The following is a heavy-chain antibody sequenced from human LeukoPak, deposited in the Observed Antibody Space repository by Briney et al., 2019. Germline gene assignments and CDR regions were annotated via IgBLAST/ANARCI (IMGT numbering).Heavy chain of an antibody. Sequence: GASVKVSCKASGYTLTTYYMNWVRQAPGQGLEWMGIIKPSAGSTSYSQKFQVRVTMTRDTSTSTVYMELRSLRSEDTAVYYCVRGGYDFSSGYYPSRWGQGTLVTVSS. CDR2: IKPSAGST. CDR1: GYTLTTYY. V-gene: IGHV1-46*01. J-gene: IGHJ4*02. CDR3: VRGGYDFSSGYYPSR. D-gene: IGHD3-3*01.